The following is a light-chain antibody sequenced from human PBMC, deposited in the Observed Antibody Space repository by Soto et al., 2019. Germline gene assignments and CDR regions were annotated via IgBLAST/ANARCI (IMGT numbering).Light chain of an antibody. CDR3: QNYNGPPWT. Sequence: DIQMTQSPSSVSASFGDRGAISCRASQSISDYLSWYQQKPGQVPKLLIAAASTLQSGGPSRLRGSASATDFTLTITGLQPDDFATYYFQNYNGPPWTFGQGTKVDIK. CDR1: QSISDY. J-gene: IGKJ1*01. V-gene: IGKV1-27*01. CDR2: AAS.